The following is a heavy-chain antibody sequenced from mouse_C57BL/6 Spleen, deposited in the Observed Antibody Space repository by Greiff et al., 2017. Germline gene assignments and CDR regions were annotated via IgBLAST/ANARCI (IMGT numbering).Heavy chain of an antibody. CDR3: ASGYDYEGVEY. Sequence: EVKLVESGGGLVQPGGSLKLSCAASGFTFSDYYMYWVRQTPEKRLEWVAYISNGGGSTYYPDTVKGRFTISRDNAKNTLYLQMSSLKSEDTSMDYCASGYDYEGVEYWGQGTSVTVDS. J-gene: IGHJ4*01. V-gene: IGHV5-12*01. CDR2: ISNGGGST. D-gene: IGHD2-4*01. CDR1: GFTFSDYY.